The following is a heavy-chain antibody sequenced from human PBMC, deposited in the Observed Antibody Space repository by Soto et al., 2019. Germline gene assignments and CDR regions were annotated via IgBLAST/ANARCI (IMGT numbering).Heavy chain of an antibody. CDR3: AKLAGDDSSGYVFDY. Sequence: GGSLRLSCAASGFTFSSYGMHWVRQAPGKGLEWVAVIWYDGSNKYYADSVKGRFTISRDNSKNTLYLQMNSLRAEDTAVYYCAKLAGDDSSGYVFDYWGQGTLVTVSS. V-gene: IGHV3-30*02. CDR1: GFTFSSYG. CDR2: IWYDGSNK. D-gene: IGHD3-22*01. J-gene: IGHJ4*02.